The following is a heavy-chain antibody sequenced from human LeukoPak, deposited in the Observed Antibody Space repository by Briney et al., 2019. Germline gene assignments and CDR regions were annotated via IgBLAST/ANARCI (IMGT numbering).Heavy chain of an antibody. J-gene: IGHJ6*02. CDR1: GYTFTSYG. CDR2: ISAYNGNT. CDR3: ARERQRKAVHYYYYGMDV. Sequence: GASVKVSCKASGYTFTSYGISWVRQAPGQGLEWMGWISAYNGNTNYAQKLQGRVTMTTDTSTSTAYMKLRSLRSDDTAVYYCARERQRKAVHYYYYGMDVWGQGTTVTVSS. V-gene: IGHV1-18*01. D-gene: IGHD5-24*01.